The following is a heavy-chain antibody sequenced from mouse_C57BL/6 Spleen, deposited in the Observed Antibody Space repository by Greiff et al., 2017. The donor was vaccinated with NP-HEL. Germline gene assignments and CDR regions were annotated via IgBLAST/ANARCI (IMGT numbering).Heavy chain of an antibody. CDR2: IRNKANGYTT. D-gene: IGHD1-1*01. CDR3: ATYTPHYYSSSYHYAMDY. Sequence: EVKLMESGGGLVQPGGSLSLSCAASGFTFTDYYMSWVRQPPGKALEWLGFIRNKANGYTTEYSASVKGRFNISRDNSQSVLYLPLTALSAEDSATYYCATYTPHYYSSSYHYAMDYWGQGASVTVSS. CDR1: GFTFTDYY. J-gene: IGHJ4*01. V-gene: IGHV7-3*01.